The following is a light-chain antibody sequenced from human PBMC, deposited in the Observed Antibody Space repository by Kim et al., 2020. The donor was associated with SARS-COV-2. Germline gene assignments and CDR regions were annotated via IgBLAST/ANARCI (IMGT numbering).Light chain of an antibody. CDR3: QSYDSSLSGSV. CDR1: YSNVGSHS. J-gene: IGLJ3*02. CDR2: SDY. Sequence: QSVLTQTPSASGAPGQRVTISCSGSYSNVGSHSVSWYQQFPGAAPSLLIYSDYQRPSGVPDRFSGFKSGTSASLAITGLQAEDEADYYCQSYDSSLSGSVFGGGTQLTVL. V-gene: IGLV1-44*01.